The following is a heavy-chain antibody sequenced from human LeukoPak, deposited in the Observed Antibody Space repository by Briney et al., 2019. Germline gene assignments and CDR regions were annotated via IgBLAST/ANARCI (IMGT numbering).Heavy chain of an antibody. Sequence: SETLSLTCTVSGGSISSSSYYWGWIRQPPGKGLEWIGSIYYSGSTYYNPSLKSRVTISVDTSKNQVSLRLSSVTAADTAVYYCASGHYDSSGYYYPFDYWGQGTLVTVSS. V-gene: IGHV4-39*01. J-gene: IGHJ4*02. D-gene: IGHD3-22*01. CDR3: ASGHYDSSGYYYPFDY. CDR2: IYYSGST. CDR1: GGSISSSSYY.